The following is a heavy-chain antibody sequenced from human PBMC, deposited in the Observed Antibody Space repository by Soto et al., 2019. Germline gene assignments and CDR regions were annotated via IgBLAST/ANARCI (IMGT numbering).Heavy chain of an antibody. D-gene: IGHD3-16*02. Sequence: SETLSXXCTXSXGSISSYYWXXIRXXXGKGLXXIGYIYYSGSTNYNPSLKSRVTISVDTSKNQFSLKLSSVTAADTAVYYCARASYYDYIWGSYRHIYYFDYWGQGTLVTVSS. J-gene: IGHJ4*02. CDR2: IYYSGST. CDR3: ARASYYDYIWGSYRHIYYFDY. V-gene: IGHV4-59*01. CDR1: XGSISSYY.